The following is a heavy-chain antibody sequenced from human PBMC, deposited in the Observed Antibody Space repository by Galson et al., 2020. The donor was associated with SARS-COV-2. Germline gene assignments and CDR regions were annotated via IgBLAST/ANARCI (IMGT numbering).Heavy chain of an antibody. D-gene: IGHD2-15*01. CDR2: ISQSGST. CDR3: ARDPAGSRPGWFDS. CDR1: GGFTSSDY. V-gene: IGHV4-4*07. Sequence: SETLSLTCSVSGGFTSSDYWNWIRQPAGKGLEWIGRISQSGSTHYNPSLKSRVTMSVDTSKNQFSLKLTSVTAADTGVYYCARDPAGSRPGWFDSWGQGALVTVSS. J-gene: IGHJ5*01.